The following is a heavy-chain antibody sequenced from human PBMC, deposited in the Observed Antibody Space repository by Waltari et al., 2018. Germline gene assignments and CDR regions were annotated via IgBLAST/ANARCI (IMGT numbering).Heavy chain of an antibody. D-gene: IGHD3-10*01. CDR2: IYHSGST. CDR3: ARDSGMEHGLSSGSWFYYMDV. Sequence: QVQLLASGPRLVKPSETLSLTCSVSGHPITTYYWSWPGQSPGKGLEWIGYIYHSGSTVYNPSLRSRATISVDTSKNQFSLKVTSVTAADTAVYYCARDSGMEHGLSSGSWFYYMDVWGKGTTVTVSS. J-gene: IGHJ6*03. V-gene: IGHV4-59*01. CDR1: GHPITTYY.